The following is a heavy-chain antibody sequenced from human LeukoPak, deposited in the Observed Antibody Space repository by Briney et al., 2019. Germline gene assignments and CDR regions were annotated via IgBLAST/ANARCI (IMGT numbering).Heavy chain of an antibody. CDR3: ARGTGDYGDWYYFDY. V-gene: IGHV1-2*02. CDR1: GYTFTGYY. J-gene: IGHJ4*02. CDR2: INPNSGGT. Sequence: EASVKVSCKPSGYTFTGYYMHWVRPAPGQGLEWMGWINPNSGGTNYAQKFQGRVTMTRDTSISTAYMELSRLRSDDTAVYYCARGTGDYGDWYYFDYWGQGTLVTVSS. D-gene: IGHD4-17*01.